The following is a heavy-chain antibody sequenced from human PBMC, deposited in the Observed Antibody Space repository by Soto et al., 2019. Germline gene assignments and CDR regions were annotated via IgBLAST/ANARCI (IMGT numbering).Heavy chain of an antibody. CDR3: ARVRGGYYYYGMDV. J-gene: IGHJ6*02. CDR2: IYYSGST. Sequence: QVQLQESGPGLVKPSETLSLTCTVSGGSVSSGSYYWSWIRQPPGKGLEWIGYIYYSGSTNYNPPHKRRVTISVDPSKNQFSLKLSSVTAADTAVYYCARVRGGYYYYGMDVWGQGTTVTVSS. V-gene: IGHV4-61*01. CDR1: GGSVSSGSYY.